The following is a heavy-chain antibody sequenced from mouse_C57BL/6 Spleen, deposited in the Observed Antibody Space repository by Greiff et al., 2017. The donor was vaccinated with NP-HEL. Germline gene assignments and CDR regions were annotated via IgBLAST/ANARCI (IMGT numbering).Heavy chain of an antibody. CDR1: GYTFTSYW. CDR2: IDPNSGGT. V-gene: IGHV1-72*01. CDR3: ARGAYDDYDARDYCDY. J-gene: IGHJ2*01. D-gene: IGHD2-4*01. Sequence: VQLQQSGAELVKPGASVKLSCKASGYTFTSYWMHWVKQRPGRGLEWIGRIDPNSGGTKYNEKFKSKATLTVDKSSSTAYMQLSSLTSEDSAVYYCARGAYDDYDARDYCDYWGQGTTLTVSS.